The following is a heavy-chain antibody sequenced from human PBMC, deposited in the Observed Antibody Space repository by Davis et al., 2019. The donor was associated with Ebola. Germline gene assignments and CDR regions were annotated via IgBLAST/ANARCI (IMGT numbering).Heavy chain of an antibody. CDR2: IYYSGST. J-gene: IGHJ4*02. V-gene: IGHV4-39*02. D-gene: IGHD2-2*02. Sequence: MPSETLPLTCTVSGGSISSYYWSWIRQPPGKGLEWIGSIYYSGSTYYNPSLKSRVTISVDTSKNQFSLKLSSVTAADTAVYYCAREAGSWGAVPAAIGHWGQGTLVTVSS. CDR3: AREAGSWGAVPAAIGH. CDR1: GGSISSYY.